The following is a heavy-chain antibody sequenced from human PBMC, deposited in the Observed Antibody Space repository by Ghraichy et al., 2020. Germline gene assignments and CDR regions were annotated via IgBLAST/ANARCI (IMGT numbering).Heavy chain of an antibody. CDR2: ISGSGGST. Sequence: GGSLRLSCAASGFTFSSYAMSWVRQAPGKGLEWVSAISGSGGSTYYADSVKGRFTIYRDNSKNTLDLQMNSLRAEDTAVYYCAKGYSYGDGPPGGYWGQETLITVSS. CDR3: AKGYSYGDGPPGGY. V-gene: IGHV3-23*01. D-gene: IGHD5-18*01. CDR1: GFTFSSYA. J-gene: IGHJ4*02.